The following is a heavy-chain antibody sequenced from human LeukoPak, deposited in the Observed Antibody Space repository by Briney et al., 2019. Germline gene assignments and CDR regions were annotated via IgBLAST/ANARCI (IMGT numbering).Heavy chain of an antibody. CDR2: ISSSSSYI. D-gene: IGHD3-3*01. CDR3: ARDLRYFWSGYYRDYYYYGMDV. CDR1: GFTFSSYS. J-gene: IGHJ6*02. Sequence: PGGSLRLSCAASGFTFSSYSMNWVRQAPGKGLKWVSSISSSSSYIYYADSVKGRFTISRDNAKNSLYLQMNSLRAEDTAVYYCARDLRYFWSGYYRDYYYYGMDVWGQGTTVTVSS. V-gene: IGHV3-21*01.